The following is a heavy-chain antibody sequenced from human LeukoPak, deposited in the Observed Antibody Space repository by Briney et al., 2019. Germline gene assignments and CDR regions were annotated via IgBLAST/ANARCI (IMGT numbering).Heavy chain of an antibody. CDR2: ISAYNGNT. CDR1: GYTFTSYG. CDR3: AREGRITIFGVATRGIDP. D-gene: IGHD3-3*01. V-gene: IGHV1-18*01. Sequence: ASVKVSCKASGYTFTSYGISWVRQAPGQGLEWMGWISAYNGNTNYAQKLQGRVTMTTDTSTSTAYMELRSLRSDDTAVYYCAREGRITIFGVATRGIDPWGQGTLVTVSS. J-gene: IGHJ5*02.